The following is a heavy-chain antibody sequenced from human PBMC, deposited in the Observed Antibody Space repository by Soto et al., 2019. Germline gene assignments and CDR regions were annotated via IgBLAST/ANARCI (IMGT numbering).Heavy chain of an antibody. CDR3: ARNVDTARAYYFDY. J-gene: IGHJ4*02. V-gene: IGHV4-59*01. CDR1: GASINPYY. CDR2: IYYSGSS. Sequence: SETLSLTCTVSGASINPYYWSWIRQPPGKGLEWIGYIYYSGSSNYNPSLRSRVTISLDTSKNQFSLKLSSVTAADTAVYYCARNVDTARAYYFDYWGQGILVTVSS. D-gene: IGHD5-18*01.